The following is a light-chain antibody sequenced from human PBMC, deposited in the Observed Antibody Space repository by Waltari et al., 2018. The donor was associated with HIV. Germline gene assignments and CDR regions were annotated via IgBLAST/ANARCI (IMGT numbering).Light chain of an antibody. J-gene: IGLJ2*01. CDR2: GNS. CDR3: QSYDSSLSGWVV. Sequence: QSVLTQPPSVSGAPGQRVTISCTGSSSNIGAGYDVHWYQQLPGTAPKLPIYGNSNRPSGVPDRFSGSKSGTSASLAITGLQAEDEADYYCQSYDSSLSGWVVFGGGTKLTVL. V-gene: IGLV1-40*01. CDR1: SSNIGAGYD.